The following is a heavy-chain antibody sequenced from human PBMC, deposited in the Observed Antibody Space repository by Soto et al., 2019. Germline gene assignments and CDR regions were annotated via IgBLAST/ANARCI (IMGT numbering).Heavy chain of an antibody. V-gene: IGHV4-59*01. Sequence: SETLSLTCPVSGDSITSYDWSWIRPPPGRGLEWIGYIYYSGSTNYNPSLMKRVTILVSTSKNQFPQKLSSVTAADRSAYYFASGLNWNPSSWLNWLDPWGQGTLVTVSS. CDR1: GDSITSYD. D-gene: IGHD5-18*01. CDR2: IYYSGST. J-gene: IGHJ5*02. CDR3: ASGLNWNPSSWLNWLDP.